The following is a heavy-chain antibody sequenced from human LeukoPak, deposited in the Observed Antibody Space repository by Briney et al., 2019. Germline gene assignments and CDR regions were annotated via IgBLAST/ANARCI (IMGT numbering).Heavy chain of an antibody. CDR2: IKEDGSDK. D-gene: IGHD1-1*01. CDR1: GFTFSGYW. Sequence: GSLRLSCAASGFTFSGYWMTWVRQAPGKGLEWVANIKEDGSDKYYVDSVKGRFTISRDNAKNSLYLQMNSLRVEDTAVYYCARGGWVPFDYWGQGTLVTVSS. CDR3: ARGGWVPFDY. J-gene: IGHJ4*02. V-gene: IGHV3-7*01.